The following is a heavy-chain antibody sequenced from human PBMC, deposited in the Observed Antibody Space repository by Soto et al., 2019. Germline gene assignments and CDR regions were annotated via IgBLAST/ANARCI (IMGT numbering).Heavy chain of an antibody. CDR1: GGSISSGDYY. V-gene: IGHV4-31*03. CDR3: ATYGSGSYKPTTFDY. D-gene: IGHD3-10*01. Sequence: QVQLQESGPGLVKPSQTLSLTCTVSGGSISSGDYYWGWIRQHPGKGLEWIGYIYYSGSTYYNPCLKSRVTISVDTSKNQFSLKLRSVTAADTAVYYCATYGSGSYKPTTFDYWGQGTLVTVSS. CDR2: IYYSGST. J-gene: IGHJ4*02.